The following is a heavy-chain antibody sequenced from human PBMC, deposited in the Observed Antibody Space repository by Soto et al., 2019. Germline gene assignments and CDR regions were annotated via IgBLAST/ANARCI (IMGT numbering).Heavy chain of an antibody. CDR1: GGSFSGYY. CDR3: ARLGGYSGYDRPPPRYYGMDV. V-gene: IGHV4-34*01. Sequence: QVQLQQWGAGLLKPSETLSLTCAVYGGSFSGYYWSWIRQPPGKGLEWIGEINHSGSTNYNPSLKSRVTISVDTSKNQFSLKLSSVTAADTAVYYCARLGGYSGYDRPPPRYYGMDVWGQGTTVTVSS. D-gene: IGHD5-12*01. CDR2: INHSGST. J-gene: IGHJ6*02.